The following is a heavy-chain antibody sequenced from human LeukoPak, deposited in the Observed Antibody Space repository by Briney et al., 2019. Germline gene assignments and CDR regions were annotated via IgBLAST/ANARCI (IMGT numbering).Heavy chain of an antibody. J-gene: IGHJ4*02. Sequence: GGSLRLSCVGSGFTFSKNPLSWVRQAPGKGLEWVSAISGSGGNTYYADSVRGRFTISRDNSKNTLFLQMNTLRADDTAVYYCATTKQARRYFDYWGQGTLVTVSS. D-gene: IGHD1-1*01. CDR2: ISGSGGNT. V-gene: IGHV3-23*01. CDR3: ATTKQARRYFDY. CDR1: GFTFSKNP.